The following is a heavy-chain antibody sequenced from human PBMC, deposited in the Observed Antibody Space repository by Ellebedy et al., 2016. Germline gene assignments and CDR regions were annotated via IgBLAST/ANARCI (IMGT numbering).Heavy chain of an antibody. CDR2: INPNSGGT. CDR1: GYTFTGYY. V-gene: IGHV1-2*02. Sequence: ASVKVSXKASGYTFTGYYMHWVRQAPGQGLEWMGWINPNSGGTNYAQKFQGRVTMTRDTSISTAYMELSRLRSDDTAVYYCASLIVVVPAASHDYYYYMDVWGKGPRPPSP. J-gene: IGHJ6*03. D-gene: IGHD2-2*01. CDR3: ASLIVVVPAASHDYYYYMDV.